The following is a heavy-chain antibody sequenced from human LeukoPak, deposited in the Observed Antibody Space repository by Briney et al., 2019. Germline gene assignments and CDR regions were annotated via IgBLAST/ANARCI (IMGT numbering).Heavy chain of an antibody. CDR3: ATDLWEYNWNDMNLGGMLDAFDI. J-gene: IGHJ3*02. D-gene: IGHD1-20*01. CDR1: GYTLTELS. V-gene: IGHV1-24*01. Sequence: ASVKVSCKVSGYTLTELSMHWVRQAPGKGLEWMGGFDPEDGETISAPKFQGRVTMTEDTSTDTAYMELSSLRSEDTAVYYCATDLWEYNWNDMNLGGMLDAFDIWGQGTMVTVSS. CDR2: FDPEDGET.